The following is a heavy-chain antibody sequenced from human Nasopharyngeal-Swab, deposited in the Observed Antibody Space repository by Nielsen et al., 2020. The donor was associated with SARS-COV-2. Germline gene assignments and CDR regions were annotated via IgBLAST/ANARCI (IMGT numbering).Heavy chain of an antibody. D-gene: IGHD6-19*01. CDR1: GGSISSYY. CDR3: ARDRLSGLDY. CDR2: IYYSGST. V-gene: IGHV4-59*01. Sequence: GSLRLSCTVSGGSISSYYWSWIRQPPGKGLEWIGYIYYSGSTNYNPSLKSRVTISVDTSKNQFSLKMNSVTAADTAVYYCARDRLSGLDYWGQGTLVTVSS. J-gene: IGHJ4*02.